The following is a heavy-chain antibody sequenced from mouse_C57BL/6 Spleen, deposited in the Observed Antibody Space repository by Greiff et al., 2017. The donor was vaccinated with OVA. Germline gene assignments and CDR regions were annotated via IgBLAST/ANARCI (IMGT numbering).Heavy chain of an antibody. D-gene: IGHD1-1*01. J-gene: IGHJ1*03. CDR1: GYTFTSYW. V-gene: IGHV1-50*01. Sequence: QVQLQQPGAELVKPGASVKLSCKASGYTFTSYWMQWVKQRPGQGLEWIGRIDPSDSYTNYNQKFKGKATLTVDTSSSTAYMQLSSLTSEDSAVYYCARTGFYYYGSRYFDVWGTGTTVTVSS. CDR2: IDPSDSYT. CDR3: ARTGFYYYGSRYFDV.